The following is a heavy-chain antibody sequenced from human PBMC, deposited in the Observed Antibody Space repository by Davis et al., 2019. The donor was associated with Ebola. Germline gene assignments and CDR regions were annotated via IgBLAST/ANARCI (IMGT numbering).Heavy chain of an antibody. CDR2: ISSNGGST. J-gene: IGHJ2*01. CDR1: GFTFSSYA. Sequence: GESLKISCAASGFTFSSYAMHWVRQAPGKGLEYVSAISSNGGSTYYADSVKGRFTISRDNSKNTLYLQMGSLRAEDMAVYYCARGISFQAARNWYFDLWGRGTLVTVSS. D-gene: IGHD6-6*01. V-gene: IGHV3-64*02. CDR3: ARGISFQAARNWYFDL.